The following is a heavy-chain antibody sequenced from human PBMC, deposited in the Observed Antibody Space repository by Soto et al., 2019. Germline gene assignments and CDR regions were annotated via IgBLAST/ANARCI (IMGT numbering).Heavy chain of an antibody. CDR3: ARGIASTSLVSFDV. D-gene: IGHD1-1*01. CDR1: GFSFSTSI. CDR2: ISSTSTNI. J-gene: IGHJ3*01. Sequence: LVESGGGLVKPGGSLRLSCVASGFSFSTSIMHWVRQAPGKGLEWIATISSTSTNIYYAGSVKGRFSISRDNPKNSLFLQMNSLRAEDMAVYYCARGIASTSLVSFDVWGQGTMVPVS. V-gene: IGHV3-21*04.